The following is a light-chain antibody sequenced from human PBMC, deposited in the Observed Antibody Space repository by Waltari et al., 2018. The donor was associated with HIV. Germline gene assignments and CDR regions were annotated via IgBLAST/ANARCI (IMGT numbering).Light chain of an antibody. V-gene: IGKV3-20*01. Sequence: EILLTQSPGTLSLSPGERATLSCRANQSVSSSLAWYQQKPGQAPRLLISGPSSRATGIPDRFSGSGSGTDFTITINGLEPEDFAVYYCQQYGGSSTFGGGTKVEI. J-gene: IGKJ4*01. CDR2: GPS. CDR1: QSVSSS. CDR3: QQYGGSST.